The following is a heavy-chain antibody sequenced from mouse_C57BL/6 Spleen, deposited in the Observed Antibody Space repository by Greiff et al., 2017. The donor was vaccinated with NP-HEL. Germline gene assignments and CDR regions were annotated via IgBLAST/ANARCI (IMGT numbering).Heavy chain of an antibody. CDR1: GYTFTSYW. J-gene: IGHJ2*01. V-gene: IGHV1-55*01. D-gene: IGHD1-1*01. CDR3: ARDYYGSNALDY. CDR2: IYPGSGST. Sequence: VQLLQPGAELVKPGASVKLSCKASGYTFTSYWITWVKQRPGQGLEWIGDIYPGSGSTNYNEKFKSKVTLTVDTSSSTAYMQLSSLTSEDSAVYYCARDYYGSNALDYWGQGTTLTVSS.